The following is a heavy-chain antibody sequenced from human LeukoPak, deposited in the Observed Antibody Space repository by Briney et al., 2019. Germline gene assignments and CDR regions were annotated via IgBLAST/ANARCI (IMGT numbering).Heavy chain of an antibody. V-gene: IGHV3-21*01. CDR2: IIIGSGYT. Sequence: ETLSLTCTVSGGSISSGTYYWGWVRQPPGKGLEWVSSIIIGSGYTYYADSVRGRFTISRDNAKNSLYLQMNSLTAEDTAVHYCARGHSSGGGTFDFWGQGALVTVSS. D-gene: IGHD6-19*01. CDR1: GGSISSGTYY. CDR3: ARGHSSGGGTFDF. J-gene: IGHJ4*02.